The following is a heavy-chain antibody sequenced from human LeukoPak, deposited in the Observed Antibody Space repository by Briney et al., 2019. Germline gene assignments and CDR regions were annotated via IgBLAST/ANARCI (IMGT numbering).Heavy chain of an antibody. V-gene: IGHV3-9*01. J-gene: IGHJ4*02. CDR1: GFTFDDYA. CDR2: ISWNSGSI. Sequence: PGGSLRLSCAASGFTFDDYAMHWVRQAPGKGLEWVSGISWNSGSIGYADSVKGRFTISRDNAQNSLYLQLNSLRAEDTAVYYCARESTGWYPDYWGQGTLVTVSS. D-gene: IGHD6-19*01. CDR3: ARESTGWYPDY.